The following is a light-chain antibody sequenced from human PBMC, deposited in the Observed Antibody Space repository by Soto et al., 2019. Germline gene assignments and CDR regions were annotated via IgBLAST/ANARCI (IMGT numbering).Light chain of an antibody. J-gene: IGLJ3*02. Sequence: QSALTQPASVSGSPGQTITISCTGTSSNVGGDNYVSCYQQHPAKAPNLMIYEVSNPPSGVSHRFSCSTAGNTAPLTISGLHAEEEADYCCSSYASSSAWVFGGGTKLTVL. CDR2: EVS. CDR3: SSYASSSAWV. CDR1: SSNVGGDNY. V-gene: IGLV2-14*01.